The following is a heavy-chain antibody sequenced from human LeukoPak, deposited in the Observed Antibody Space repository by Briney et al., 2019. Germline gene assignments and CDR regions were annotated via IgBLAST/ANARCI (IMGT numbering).Heavy chain of an antibody. J-gene: IGHJ5*02. CDR2: INHSGST. Sequence: SETLSLTCAVYGGSFSGYYWSWIRQPPGKGLEWIGEINHSGSTNYNPSLKSRVTISVDTSKNQFSPKLSSVTAADTAVYYCASRAFRRNLWGGYYSPWYNWFDPWGQGTLVTVSS. CDR1: GGSFSGYY. V-gene: IGHV4-34*01. CDR3: ASRAFRRNLWGGYYSPWYNWFDP. D-gene: IGHD3-3*01.